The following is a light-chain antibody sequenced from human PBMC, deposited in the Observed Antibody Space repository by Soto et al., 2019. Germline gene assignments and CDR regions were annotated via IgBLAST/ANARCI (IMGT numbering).Light chain of an antibody. CDR2: GAS. V-gene: IGKV3-20*01. J-gene: IGKJ4*01. Sequence: EIVLTQSPGTLSLSPGERATLSCRASQSVSSSYFAWYQQKPVQAPRQIIYGASSRATGIPDRFSGSGSGTDFTLTITRLEPEDLTVYSCQTSRTSFGGGTRVEIK. CDR3: QTSRTS. CDR1: QSVSSSY.